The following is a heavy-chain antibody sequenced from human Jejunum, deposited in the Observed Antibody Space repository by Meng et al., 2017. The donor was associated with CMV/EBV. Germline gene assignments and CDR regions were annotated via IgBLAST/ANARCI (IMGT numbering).Heavy chain of an antibody. V-gene: IGHV3-23*01. CDR3: AKRSGYGANSFFDY. Sequence: MSWVRQAPGTGLEWVSTISGSGSSTYYADSVKGRFTISRDNSKNTLYLQLNSLRAGDTAVYYCAKRSGYGANSFFDYWGQGTLVTVSS. CDR2: ISGSGSST. J-gene: IGHJ4*02. D-gene: IGHD4-23*01.